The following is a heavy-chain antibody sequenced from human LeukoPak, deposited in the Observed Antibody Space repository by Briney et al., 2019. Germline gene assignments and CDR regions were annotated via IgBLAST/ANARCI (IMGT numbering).Heavy chain of an antibody. Sequence: GGSLRLSCAASGFTFSNAWMSWVRQAPGKGLEWVGRIKSKTDGGTTDYAAPVKGRFTISRDNSKNTLYLQMNSLRADDTAVYYCAKDYYLIDYWGQGTLVTVSS. CDR3: AKDYYLIDY. V-gene: IGHV3-15*01. D-gene: IGHD3-22*01. CDR2: IKSKTDGGTT. CDR1: GFTFSNAW. J-gene: IGHJ4*02.